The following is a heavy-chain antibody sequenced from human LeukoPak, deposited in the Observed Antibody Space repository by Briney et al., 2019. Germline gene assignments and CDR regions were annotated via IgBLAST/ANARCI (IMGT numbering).Heavy chain of an antibody. CDR3: ARHSLIGTTPFDY. D-gene: IGHD1-20*01. CDR1: GYTFISYY. V-gene: IGHV1-46*01. CDR2: INPSSGNA. J-gene: IGHJ4*02. Sequence: GASVKVSCKASGYTFISYYIHWVRQAPGQGLEWMGLINPSSGNAPYAQQFQGRVTMTRDTSTSTVYMELSSLRSEDTAVYYCARHSLIGTTPFDYWGQGTLVTVPS.